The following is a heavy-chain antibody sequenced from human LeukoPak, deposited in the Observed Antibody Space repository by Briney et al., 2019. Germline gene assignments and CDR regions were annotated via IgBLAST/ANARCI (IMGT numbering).Heavy chain of an antibody. CDR3: ARQPYSSGWYFDY. V-gene: IGHV3-11*04. D-gene: IGHD6-19*01. Sequence: LSLTCAVSGYSITSGYYWGWIRQPPGKGLEWVSYISSSGSTIYYADSVKGRFTISRDNAKNSLYLQMNSLRAEDTAVYYCARQPYSSGWYFDYWGQGTLVTVSS. CDR2: ISSSGSTI. J-gene: IGHJ4*02. CDR1: GYSITSGYY.